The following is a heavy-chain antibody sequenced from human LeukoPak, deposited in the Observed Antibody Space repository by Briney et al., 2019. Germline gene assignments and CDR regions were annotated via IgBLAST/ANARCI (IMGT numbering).Heavy chain of an antibody. CDR2: IYTSGST. CDR3: ARAKYSSSLESYYYYMDV. Sequence: SETLSLTCTVSGGSISSGSYYWSWIRQPAGKGLEWIGRIYTSGSTNYNPSRKSRVTISVDTSKNQFSLKLSSVTAADTAVYYCARAKYSSSLESYYYYMDVWGKGTTVTISS. D-gene: IGHD6-13*01. CDR1: GGSISSGSYY. V-gene: IGHV4-61*02. J-gene: IGHJ6*03.